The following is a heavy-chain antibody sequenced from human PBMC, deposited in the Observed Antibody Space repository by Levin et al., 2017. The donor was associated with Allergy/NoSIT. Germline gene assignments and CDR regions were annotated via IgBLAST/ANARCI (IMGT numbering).Heavy chain of an antibody. V-gene: IGHV1-24*01. CDR2: FDPEDGET. Sequence: ASVKVSCKVSGYTLTELSMHWVRQAPGKGLEWMGGFDPEDGETIYAQKFQGRVTMTEDTSTDTAYMELSSLRSEDTAVYYCATDSPGYCSGGSCSDGYYYYMDVWGKGTTVTVSS. CDR3: ATDSPGYCSGGSCSDGYYYYMDV. CDR1: GYTLTELS. J-gene: IGHJ6*03. D-gene: IGHD2-15*01.